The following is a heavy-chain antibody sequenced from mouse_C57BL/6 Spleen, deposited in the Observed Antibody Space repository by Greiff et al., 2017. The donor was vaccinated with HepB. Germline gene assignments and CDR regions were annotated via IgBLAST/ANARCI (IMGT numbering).Heavy chain of an antibody. CDR2: IDPSDSYT. D-gene: IGHD2-2*01. J-gene: IGHJ4*01. CDR1: GYTFTSYW. CDR3: ARGRMVTTRDYAMDY. Sequence: QVQLQQPGAELVKPGASVKLSCKASGYTFTSYWMQWVKQRPGQGLEWIGEIDPSDSYTNYNQKFKGKATLTVDTSSSTAYMQLSSLTSEDSAVYYCARGRMVTTRDYAMDYWGQGTSVTVSS. V-gene: IGHV1-50*01.